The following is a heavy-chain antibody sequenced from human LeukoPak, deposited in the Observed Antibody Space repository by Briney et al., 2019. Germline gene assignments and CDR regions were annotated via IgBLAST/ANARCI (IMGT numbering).Heavy chain of an antibody. CDR1: GFTFSSYS. CDR3: VKDGLDWGSYFDL. D-gene: IGHD3-9*01. Sequence: GGSLRLSCAASGFTFSSYSMNWVRQAPGKGLEWVSSISSSSYIYYADSVKGRFTISRDNAKNSLYLQMNSLRAEDTAVYYCVKDGLDWGSYFDLWGRGTLVTVSS. V-gene: IGHV3-21*04. J-gene: IGHJ2*01. CDR2: ISSSSYI.